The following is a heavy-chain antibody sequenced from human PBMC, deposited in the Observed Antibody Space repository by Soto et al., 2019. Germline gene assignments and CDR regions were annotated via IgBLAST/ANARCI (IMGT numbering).Heavy chain of an antibody. J-gene: IGHJ3*02. CDR2: IIPIFGTA. Sequence: SVKVSCKASGGTFSSYAISWVRQAPGQGLEWMGGIIPIFGTANYAQKFQGQVTISADKSISTAYLQWSSLKASDTAMYYCASPILYCSGGSCYQNAFDIWGQGTMVTVSS. CDR3: ASPILYCSGGSCYQNAFDI. D-gene: IGHD2-15*01. CDR1: GGTFSSYA. V-gene: IGHV1-69*06.